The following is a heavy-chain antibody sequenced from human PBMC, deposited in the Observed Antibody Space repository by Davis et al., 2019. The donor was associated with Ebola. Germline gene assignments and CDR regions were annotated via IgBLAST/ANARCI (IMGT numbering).Heavy chain of an antibody. CDR1: GYSFTSYW. CDR2: IYPGYSAN. CDR3: ARLGYGSSTSCMFYYYYGMDV. Sequence: GESLKISCKGSGYSFTSYWIGWVRQMPGKGLEWMGIIYPGYSANRSSPSFQGQVTIAADKSISTAYLQLISLNASDTAMYYCARLGYGSSTSCMFYYYYGMDVWGQWTTVTVSS. V-gene: IGHV5-51*01. J-gene: IGHJ6*02. D-gene: IGHD2-2*01.